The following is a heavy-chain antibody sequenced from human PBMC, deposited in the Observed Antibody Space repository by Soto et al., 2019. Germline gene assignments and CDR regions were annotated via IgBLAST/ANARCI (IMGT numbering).Heavy chain of an antibody. V-gene: IGHV3-21*01. D-gene: IGHD3-10*01. J-gene: IGHJ6*02. Sequence: GGSLRLSCAASGFTFSSYSMNWVRQAPGKGLEWVSSISSSSSYIYYADSVKGRFTISRDNAKNSLYLQMNSLRAEDTAVYYCARDSTLLWFGESSLYYYYYGMDVWGQGTTVTVSS. CDR1: GFTFSSYS. CDR2: ISSSSSYI. CDR3: ARDSTLLWFGESSLYYYYYGMDV.